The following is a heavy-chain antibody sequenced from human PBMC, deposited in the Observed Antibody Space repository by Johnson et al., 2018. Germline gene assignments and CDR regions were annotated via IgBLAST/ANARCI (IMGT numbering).Heavy chain of an antibody. J-gene: IGHJ3*02. Sequence: VQLVQSGGGPVQPGGSLRLSCSASGFTLSSYWMDWVRQDPGKGLEWVANIKQDGSDKGYVDSVKGRFSISRDNAKNSVYMQMNNLRVEDTAVYYCTAEWDGFDMWGQGTLVTVSS. CDR3: TAEWDGFDM. CDR2: IKQDGSDK. CDR1: GFTLSSYW. V-gene: IGHV3-7*01.